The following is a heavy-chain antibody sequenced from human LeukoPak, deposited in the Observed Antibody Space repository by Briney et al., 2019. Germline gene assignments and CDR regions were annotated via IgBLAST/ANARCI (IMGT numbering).Heavy chain of an antibody. Sequence: GRSLRLSCAASGFTFSSYATHWVRQAPGKGLEWVAVISYDGSNKYYADSVKGRFTISRDNSKNTLYLQMNSLRAEDTAVYYCARDFVEQAGYAFDIWGQGTMVTVSS. CDR3: ARDFVEQAGYAFDI. D-gene: IGHD3-16*02. CDR1: GFTFSSYA. V-gene: IGHV3-30-3*01. J-gene: IGHJ3*02. CDR2: ISYDGSNK.